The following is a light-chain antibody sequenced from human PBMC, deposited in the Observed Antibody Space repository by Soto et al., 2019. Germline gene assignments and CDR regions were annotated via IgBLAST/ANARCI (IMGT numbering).Light chain of an antibody. Sequence: DIQKKQSPSCLSASVGYRVTITCRASQTIATFLNWYQQKPGKAPKLLIYGASTLQSGVPSRFSGSGSGADFTLTISSLQPEDSATYYCQLSHTTLTFGQGTLLEIK. J-gene: IGKJ5*01. V-gene: IGKV1-39*01. CDR1: QTIATF. CDR2: GAS. CDR3: QLSHTTLT.